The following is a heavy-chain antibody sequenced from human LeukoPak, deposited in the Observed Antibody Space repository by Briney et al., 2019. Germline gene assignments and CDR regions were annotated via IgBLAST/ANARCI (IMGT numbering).Heavy chain of an antibody. J-gene: IGHJ1*01. CDR3: AKDPSPYSSSPNHL. CDR2: INTSGSST. V-gene: IGHV3-23*01. CDR1: GFTFSSYA. D-gene: IGHD6-13*01. Sequence: GGSLRLSCAVSGFTFSSYAMTWVRQPPGKGLEWVSTINTSGSSTYYADSVEGRFTNSRDNTKNTLSLQMNSLRAGATAVYYCAKDPSPYSSSPNHLWGQGNGVTVTA.